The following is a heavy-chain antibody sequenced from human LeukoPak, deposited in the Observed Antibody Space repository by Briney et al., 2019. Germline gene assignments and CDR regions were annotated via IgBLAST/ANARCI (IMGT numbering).Heavy chain of an antibody. D-gene: IGHD2-15*01. Sequence: SETLSLTCTVSGAPIRSYYWSWIRQPPGKGLEWIGYIYYSGSTNYNPSLKSRVTMSVDTSKNQFSLKLSSMTAADTAVYYCASGCDGGSCRAHWGQGTLVTVSS. CDR3: ASGCDGGSCRAH. CDR2: IYYSGST. J-gene: IGHJ4*02. V-gene: IGHV4-59*01. CDR1: GAPIRSYY.